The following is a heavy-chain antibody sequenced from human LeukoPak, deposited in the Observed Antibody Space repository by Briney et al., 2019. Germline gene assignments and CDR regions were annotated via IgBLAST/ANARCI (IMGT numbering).Heavy chain of an antibody. CDR3: TRRPYTSWFLD. J-gene: IGHJ4*02. CDR1: GGSITNYY. CDR2: IYTSSNT. V-gene: IGHV4-4*09. D-gene: IGHD3-10*01. Sequence: SETLSLTCTVSGGSITNYYWSWLRQPPGKGLEGIGYIYTSSNTTSNPALMSRVTMSLDTSTNQFSLNLTSVTATDTAIYYCTRRPYTSWFLDWGQGTLVTVSS.